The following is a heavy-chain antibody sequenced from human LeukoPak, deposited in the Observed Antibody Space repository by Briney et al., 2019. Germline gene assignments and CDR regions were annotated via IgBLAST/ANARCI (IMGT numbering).Heavy chain of an antibody. V-gene: IGHV1-8*01. CDR1: GYTFTSYD. J-gene: IGHJ4*02. D-gene: IGHD6-13*01. CDR2: MNPNSGNT. Sequence: ASVKVSCKASGYTFTSYDINWVRQATGQGLEWMGWMNPNSGNTGYAQKLQGRVTMTTDTSTSTAYMELRSLRSDDTAVYYCARDSSIAAAGTPGYWGQGTLVTVSS. CDR3: ARDSSIAAAGTPGY.